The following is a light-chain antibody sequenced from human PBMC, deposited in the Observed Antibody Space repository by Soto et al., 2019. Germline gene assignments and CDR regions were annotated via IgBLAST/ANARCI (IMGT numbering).Light chain of an antibody. Sequence: QSVLTQPPSASGTPGQRIAISCSGGSSNIGSNSVFWYQQLPGTAPKLLIYNSSQRPSGVPDRFSASKSGTSASLAISGLRSEDEAGYYCAVWDDRLSGPVFGGGTKHRP. CDR1: SSNIGSNS. J-gene: IGLJ3*02. CDR3: AVWDDRLSGPV. CDR2: NSS. V-gene: IGLV1-47*02.